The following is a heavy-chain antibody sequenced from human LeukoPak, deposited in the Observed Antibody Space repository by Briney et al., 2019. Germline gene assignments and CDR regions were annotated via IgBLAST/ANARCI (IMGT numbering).Heavy chain of an antibody. D-gene: IGHD4-11*01. Sequence: GGSLRLSCAASGFPFSSFSMIWVRQAPGKGLEWVAVIWNDGSNEYYADSVKGRFTISRDNSKNTVSLQMNSLRDEDTAVYYCAKDAQRGFDYSNSLEYWGQGTLVTVSS. V-gene: IGHV3-33*06. J-gene: IGHJ4*02. CDR3: AKDAQRGFDYSNSLEY. CDR2: IWNDGSNE. CDR1: GFPFSSFS.